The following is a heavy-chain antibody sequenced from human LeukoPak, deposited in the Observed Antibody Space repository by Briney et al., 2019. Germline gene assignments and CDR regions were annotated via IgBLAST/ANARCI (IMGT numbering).Heavy chain of an antibody. CDR3: ARDGSGAYPEGY. D-gene: IGHD7-27*01. CDR2: IIPIFGTA. J-gene: IGHJ4*02. V-gene: IGHV1-69*05. CDR1: GCTFRSYV. Sequence: SVKVSCKASGCTFRSYVISWVRQAPGQGREWMGRIIPIFGTANYAQKFQGRFPITTDESTSTAYMELSSLRSEDTAVYYCARDGSGAYPEGYWGQGTLVTVSS.